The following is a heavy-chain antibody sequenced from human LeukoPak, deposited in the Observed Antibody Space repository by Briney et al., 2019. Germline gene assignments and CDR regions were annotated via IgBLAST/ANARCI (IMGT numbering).Heavy chain of an antibody. J-gene: IGHJ4*02. V-gene: IGHV4-34*01. CDR2: INHSGST. D-gene: IGHD1-7*01. CDR1: GGSFSGYY. Sequence: SETLSLTCAVYGGSFSGYYWSWIRQPPGKGLEWIGEINHSGSTNYNPSLKSRVTISVDTSKNQFFLKLSSVTAADTAVYYCARHGIWFAGTTGWFNYWGQGTLVTVSS. CDR3: ARHGIWFAGTTGWFNY.